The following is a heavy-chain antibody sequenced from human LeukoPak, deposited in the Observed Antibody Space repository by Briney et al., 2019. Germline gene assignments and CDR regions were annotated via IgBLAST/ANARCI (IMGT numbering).Heavy chain of an antibody. CDR2: ISSSGSTI. Sequence: PGGSLRLSCAASGFTFSDYYMSWIRQAPGKGLEWVSYISSSGSTIYYADSVRGRFTISRDNAKNSLYPQMNSLRAEDTAVYYCARGPRPSYYFDYWGQGTLVTVSS. D-gene: IGHD7-27*01. J-gene: IGHJ4*02. CDR1: GFTFSDYY. V-gene: IGHV3-11*01. CDR3: ARGPRPSYYFDY.